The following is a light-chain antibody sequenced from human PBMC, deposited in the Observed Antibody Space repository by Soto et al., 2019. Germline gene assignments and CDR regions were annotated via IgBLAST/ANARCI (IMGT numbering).Light chain of an antibody. V-gene: IGKV3-20*01. CDR2: ETS. CDR1: QSVSSSY. J-gene: IGKJ5*01. Sequence: EIVLTPSPGTLSLSPVERATLSCRASQSVSSSYLAWYHQKPGQAPRLLIYETSSRATGIPDRFSGSGSGTDFTLTINRLEPEDFALYYCQQYGSSPITFGQGTRLEIK. CDR3: QQYGSSPIT.